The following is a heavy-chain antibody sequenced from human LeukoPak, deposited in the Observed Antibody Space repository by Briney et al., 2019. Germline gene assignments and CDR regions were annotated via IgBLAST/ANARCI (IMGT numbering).Heavy chain of an antibody. D-gene: IGHD2-2*02. V-gene: IGHV4-31*03. J-gene: IGHJ4*02. CDR2: IYYSGST. CDR1: GDSISSGNYW. CDR3: AISDGYCSSTTCYNPFDY. Sequence: SETLSLTCTVSGDSISSGNYWWSWIRQHPGKGLEWIGYIYYSGSTYYNPSLKSRASISVDTSKNQFSLKLSSVTAADTAVYYCAISDGYCSSTTCYNPFDYWGQGTLVTVSS.